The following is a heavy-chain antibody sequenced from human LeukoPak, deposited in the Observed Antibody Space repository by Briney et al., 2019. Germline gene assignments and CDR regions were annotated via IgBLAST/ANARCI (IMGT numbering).Heavy chain of an antibody. CDR2: IHTSGST. D-gene: IGHD3-10*01. CDR1: GGSISSGSYY. Sequence: NASQTLSLTCAVSGGSISSGSYYWSWIRQPAGKGLEWIGRIHTSGSTNYNPSLKSRVTISVDTSKNQFSLKVNSVTAADTAVYYCARGPYYYDSGSYYYYYMDVWGKGTTVTVSS. J-gene: IGHJ6*03. CDR3: ARGPYYYDSGSYYYYYMDV. V-gene: IGHV4-61*02.